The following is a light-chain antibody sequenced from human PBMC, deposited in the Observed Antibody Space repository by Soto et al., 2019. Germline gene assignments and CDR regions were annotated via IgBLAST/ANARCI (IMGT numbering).Light chain of an antibody. CDR1: QDISNY. J-gene: IGKJ2*01. CDR3: QQYDNLPPYT. Sequence: DFQMTQSPSSLSASVGDRVTITCQASQDISNYLNWYQQKPGKAPKFLIYDASNLETGVPSRFSGSGSGTDFTFTISSLQPEDIATYYCQQYDNLPPYTFGQGTKLEIK. CDR2: DAS. V-gene: IGKV1-33*01.